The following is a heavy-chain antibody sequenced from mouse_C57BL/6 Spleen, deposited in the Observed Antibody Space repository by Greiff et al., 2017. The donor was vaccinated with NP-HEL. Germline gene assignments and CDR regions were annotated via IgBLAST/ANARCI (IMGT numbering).Heavy chain of an antibody. CDR1: GFTFSDYY. CDR3: ARAPGDDAMDY. V-gene: IGHV5-12*01. Sequence: DVQLVESGGGLVQPGGSLKLSCAASGFTFSDYYMYWVRQTPEKRLEWVAYISNGGGSTYYPDTVKGRFTISRDNAKNTLYLQMSRLKSEDTAMYYCARAPGDDAMDYWGQGTSVTVSS. J-gene: IGHJ4*01. CDR2: ISNGGGST.